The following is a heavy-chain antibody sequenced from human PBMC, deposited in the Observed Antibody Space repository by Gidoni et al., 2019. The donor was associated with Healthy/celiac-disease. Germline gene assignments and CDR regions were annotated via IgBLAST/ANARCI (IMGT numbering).Heavy chain of an antibody. CDR1: GFTFSSYS. V-gene: IGHV3-21*01. CDR2: ISSSISYI. J-gene: IGHJ3*02. Sequence: EVQLVESGGGLVKPGGSLRLSCAASGFTFSSYSMNWVRQAPGKGLEWVSSISSSISYIYYADSVKGRFTISRDNAKNSLYRQMNSLRAEDTAVYYCARLLGYCSGGSCYGAFDIWGQGTMVTVSS. CDR3: ARLLGYCSGGSCYGAFDI. D-gene: IGHD2-15*01.